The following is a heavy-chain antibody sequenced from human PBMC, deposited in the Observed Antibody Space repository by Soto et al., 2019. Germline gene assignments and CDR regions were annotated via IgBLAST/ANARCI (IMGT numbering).Heavy chain of an antibody. V-gene: IGHV4-31*03. Sequence: PSETLSLTCTVSGGSISSGGYYWSWIRQHPGKGLEWIGYIYYSGSTYYNPSLKSRVTISVDTSKNQFSLKLSSVTAEDTAVYYCARAPYSSSWYCDYWGQGTLVTVSS. CDR3: ARAPYSSSWYCDY. J-gene: IGHJ4*02. CDR2: IYYSGST. D-gene: IGHD6-13*01. CDR1: GGSISSGGYY.